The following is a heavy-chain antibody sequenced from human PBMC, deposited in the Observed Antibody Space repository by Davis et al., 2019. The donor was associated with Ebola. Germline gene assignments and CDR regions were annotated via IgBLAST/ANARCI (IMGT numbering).Heavy chain of an antibody. CDR3: ARQRYSYGFGY. V-gene: IGHV4-34*01. J-gene: IGHJ4*02. D-gene: IGHD5-18*01. CDR2: INHSGST. Sequence: MPSETLSLTCAVYGGSFSGYYWSWIRQPPGKGLEWIGEINHSGSTNYNPSLKSRVTISVDTPKNQFSLKLSSVTAADTAVYYCARQRYSYGFGYWGQGTLVTVSS. CDR1: GGSFSGYY.